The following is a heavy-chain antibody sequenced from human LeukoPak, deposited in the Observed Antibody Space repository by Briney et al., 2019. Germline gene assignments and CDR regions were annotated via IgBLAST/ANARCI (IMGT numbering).Heavy chain of an antibody. CDR2: ISYDGSNK. J-gene: IGHJ4*02. V-gene: IGHV3-30*18. CDR3: AKQYYYDSSGSYYFDY. D-gene: IGHD3-22*01. Sequence: GALRLSCAASGFTFSSYGMHWVRQAPGKGLEWVAVISYDGSNKYYADSVKGRFTISRDNSKNTLYLQMNSLRAEDTAVYYCAKQYYYDSSGSYYFDYWGQGTLVTVSS. CDR1: GFTFSSYG.